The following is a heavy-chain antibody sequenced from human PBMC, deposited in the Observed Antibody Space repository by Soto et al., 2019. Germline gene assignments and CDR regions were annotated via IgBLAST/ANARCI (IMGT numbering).Heavy chain of an antibody. Sequence: QVQLVQSGAEVKKPGSSVKVSCKASGGTFSSYAISWVRQAPGQGLEWMGGIIPIFGTANYAQKFQGRVTITADESTSTAYMELRSLRSEDTAVYYCARGYCSGGSCYFNYYCYCMDVLGQGTTVTVSS. J-gene: IGHJ6*02. CDR1: GGTFSSYA. D-gene: IGHD2-15*01. CDR2: IIPIFGTA. V-gene: IGHV1-69*01. CDR3: ARGYCSGGSCYFNYYCYCMDV.